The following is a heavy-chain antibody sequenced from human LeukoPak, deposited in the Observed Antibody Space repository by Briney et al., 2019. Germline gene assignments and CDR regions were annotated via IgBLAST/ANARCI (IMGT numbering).Heavy chain of an antibody. CDR1: GGPIDITNF. D-gene: IGHD2/OR15-2a*01. J-gene: IGHJ4*02. Sequence: PSETLSLTCGVSGGPIDITNFWSWVRQAPGKGLEWIGEIAHDGRTNYNPSLRSRVTMFLDRANNQFSLSLTSVTAADSAVYYCTRENRPFCPFAFWGQGVLVTVSS. CDR3: TRENRPFCPFAF. CDR2: IAHDGRT. V-gene: IGHV4-4*02.